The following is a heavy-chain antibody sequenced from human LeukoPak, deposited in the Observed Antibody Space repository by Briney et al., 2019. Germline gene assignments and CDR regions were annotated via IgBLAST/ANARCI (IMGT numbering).Heavy chain of an antibody. V-gene: IGHV1-8*01. D-gene: IGHD3-10*01. CDR3: ARGPTLTTPWYITMVRGVIITPYYFDY. Sequence: GASVKVSCKASGYTFTSYDINWVRQATGQGLEWMGWMNPNSGNTGYAQKFQGRVTMTRNTSISTAYMELSSLRSEDTAVYYCARGPTLTTPWYITMVRGVIITPYYFDYWGQGTLVTASS. CDR1: GYTFTSYD. J-gene: IGHJ4*02. CDR2: MNPNSGNT.